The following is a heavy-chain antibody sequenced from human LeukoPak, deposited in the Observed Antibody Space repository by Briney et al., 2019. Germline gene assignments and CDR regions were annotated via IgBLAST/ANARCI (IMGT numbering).Heavy chain of an antibody. J-gene: IGHJ6*02. D-gene: IGHD4/OR15-4a*01. Sequence: GGSLRLSCAASGFTFSSYAMSWVRQAPGKGREWVSAISGSGGSTYYADSVKGRFTISRDNSKNTLYLQMNSLRAEDTAVYYCAKDGARDRRTDYYYYGMDVWGQGTTVTVSS. CDR3: AKDGARDRRTDYYYYGMDV. CDR1: GFTFSSYA. CDR2: ISGSGGST. V-gene: IGHV3-23*01.